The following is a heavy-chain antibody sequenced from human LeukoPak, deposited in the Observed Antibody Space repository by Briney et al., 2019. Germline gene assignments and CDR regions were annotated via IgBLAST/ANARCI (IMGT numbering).Heavy chain of an antibody. Sequence: PGGSLRLSCAASGFIFDDHGMSWVRQAPGKGLEWVSGINWNGGSTGYADSVKGRFTISRDNAKNSLYLQMNSLRAEDTALYYCARVGLSTGTTSSPRLVWFDPWGQGTLVTVSS. D-gene: IGHD1-1*01. CDR3: ARVGLSTGTTSSPRLVWFDP. CDR2: INWNGGST. J-gene: IGHJ5*02. V-gene: IGHV3-20*04. CDR1: GFIFDDHG.